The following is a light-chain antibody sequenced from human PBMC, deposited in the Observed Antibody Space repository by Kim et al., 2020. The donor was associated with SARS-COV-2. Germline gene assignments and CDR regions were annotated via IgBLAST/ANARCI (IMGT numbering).Light chain of an antibody. CDR3: QVWDSSSDHVV. V-gene: IGLV3-21*04. CDR2: YDS. J-gene: IGLJ2*01. Sequence: ATGKTARITCGGNNIGRKSVHWYQQKPGQATVLVIYYDSDRPSGIPERFSGSNSGNTATLTISRVEAGDEADYYCQVWDSSSDHVVFGGGTQLTVL. CDR1: NIGRKS.